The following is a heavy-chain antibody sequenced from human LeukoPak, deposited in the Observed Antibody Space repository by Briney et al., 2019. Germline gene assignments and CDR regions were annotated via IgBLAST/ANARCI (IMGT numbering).Heavy chain of an antibody. CDR2: ISEIISGT. J-gene: IGHJ4*02. V-gene: IGHV3-23*01. CDR1: GFTFSSYD. Sequence: PGGSLRLSCTASGFTFSSYDMSWVRQAPGKALEWVSFISEIISGTYYADSVKGRFTISRDTSKNTLYLQMNSLRAEDTAIYYCARASSSSRPYYFDYWGQGTLVTVSS. CDR3: ARASSSSRPYYFDY. D-gene: IGHD6-6*01.